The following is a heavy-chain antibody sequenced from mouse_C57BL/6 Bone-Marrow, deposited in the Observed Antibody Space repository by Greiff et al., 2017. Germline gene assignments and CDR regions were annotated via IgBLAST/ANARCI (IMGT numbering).Heavy chain of an antibody. CDR2: IDPEDGET. J-gene: IGHJ4*01. Sequence: EVQRVESGAELVKPGASVKLSCTASGFNITDYYMHWVQQRTEQGLEWIGRIDPEDGETKYAPKFQGKATLTAETSSNTAYLQLSSLTSEDTAVYYCSLYGSPEYWGQGTSVTVSS. V-gene: IGHV14-2*01. CDR1: GFNITDYY. D-gene: IGHD2-10*02. CDR3: SLYGSPEY.